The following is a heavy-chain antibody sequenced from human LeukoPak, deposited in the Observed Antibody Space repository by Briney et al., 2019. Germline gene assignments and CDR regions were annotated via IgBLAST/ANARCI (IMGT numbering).Heavy chain of an antibody. D-gene: IGHD3-10*01. CDR1: GFTFSSYA. V-gene: IGHV3-30-3*01. J-gene: IGHJ4*02. Sequence: GGSLRLSCAASGFTFSSYAMHWVRQAPGKGLEWVAVISYDGSNKYYADSVKGRFTISRDNSKNTLYLQMNSLRAEDTAVYYCARSSGPNTHFDYWGQGTLVTVSS. CDR2: ISYDGSNK. CDR3: ARSSGPNTHFDY.